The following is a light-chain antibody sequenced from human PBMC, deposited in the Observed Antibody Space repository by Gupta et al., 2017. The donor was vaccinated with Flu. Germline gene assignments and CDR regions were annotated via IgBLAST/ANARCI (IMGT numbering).Light chain of an antibody. CDR1: KLGHKF. CDR2: EDE. J-gene: IGLJ1*01. CDR3: QAWDSSTGV. V-gene: IGLV3-1*01. Sequence: FPGQTATITCSGDKLGHKFTCWYQQKPGQSPVLVIYEDEKRPSGIPERFSGSNNGNTATLTISGTQALDEADYYCQAWDSSTGVFGAGTKVTVL.